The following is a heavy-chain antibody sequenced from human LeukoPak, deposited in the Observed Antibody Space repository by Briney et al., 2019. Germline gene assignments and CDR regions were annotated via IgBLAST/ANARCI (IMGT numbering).Heavy chain of an antibody. CDR3: ARDSGPYNGMDV. Sequence: PGGSLRLSCAASGFTFSSYSMNWVRQAPGKGLEWVSSISSSSSYIYYADSVKGRFTISRDNAKNSLYLQMNSLRAEDTAVYYCARDSGPYNGMDVWGQGTTVTVSS. D-gene: IGHD3-10*01. CDR1: GFTFSSYS. J-gene: IGHJ6*02. V-gene: IGHV3-21*01. CDR2: ISSSSSYI.